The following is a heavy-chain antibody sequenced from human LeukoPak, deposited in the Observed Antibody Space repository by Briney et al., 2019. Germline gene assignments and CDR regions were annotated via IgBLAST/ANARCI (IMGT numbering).Heavy chain of an antibody. CDR1: GFTFSSFW. J-gene: IGHJ4*02. CDR3: SRSTVGERGRY. D-gene: IGHD1-1*01. CDR2: ISSEGSDT. V-gene: IGHV3-74*01. Sequence: PGGSLRLSCAASGFTFSSFWMSWVRQAPGKGPVWVSSISSEGSDTRYADSVKGRFSISRDNAKNTLYLQMDSLRLEDTAMYFCSRSTVGERGRYWGQGTLVTVSS.